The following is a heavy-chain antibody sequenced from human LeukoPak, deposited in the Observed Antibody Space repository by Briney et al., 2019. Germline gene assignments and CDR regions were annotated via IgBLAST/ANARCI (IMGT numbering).Heavy chain of an antibody. D-gene: IGHD1-26*01. V-gene: IGHV3-15*01. CDR1: GFTFSNAW. CDR2: IKSKTDGGTT. J-gene: IGHJ4*02. CDR3: TTPSEGSYAFDY. Sequence: PGGSLRLSCAASGFTFSNAWMSWVRQAPGKGLEWVGRIKSKTDGGTTDYAAPVKGRFTISRDDSKNTLYLQMNSLKTEDTAVYYCTTPSEGSYAFDYWGQGTLVTVSS.